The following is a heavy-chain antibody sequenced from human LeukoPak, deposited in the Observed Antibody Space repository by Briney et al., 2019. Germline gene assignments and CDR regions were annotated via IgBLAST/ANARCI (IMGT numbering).Heavy chain of an antibody. CDR1: GGSISSSNW. CDR2: IYHSGST. V-gene: IGHV4-4*02. D-gene: IGHD4-17*01. J-gene: IGHJ2*01. Sequence: PSGTLSLTCAVSGGSISSSNWWSWVRQPPGKGLEWIGEIYHSGSTNYNPSLKSRVTISVDKSKNQFSLKLSSVTAADTAVYYCARHPTVTTRGYSLDWYFDLWGRGTLVTVSS. CDR3: ARHPTVTTRGYSLDWYFDL.